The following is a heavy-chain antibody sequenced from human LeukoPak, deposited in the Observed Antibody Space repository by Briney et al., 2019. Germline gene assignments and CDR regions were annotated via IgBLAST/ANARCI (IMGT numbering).Heavy chain of an antibody. CDR3: ARTTVVTPNYFDY. CDR2: ISSSSSYI. Sequence: GGSLRLSCAASGFTFSSYSMNWVRQAPGKGLEWVSSISSSSSYIYYADSVKGRFTISRDNAKNSLYLQMNSLRAEVTAVYYCARTTVVTPNYFDYWGQGTLVTVSS. D-gene: IGHD4-23*01. CDR1: GFTFSSYS. V-gene: IGHV3-21*01. J-gene: IGHJ4*02.